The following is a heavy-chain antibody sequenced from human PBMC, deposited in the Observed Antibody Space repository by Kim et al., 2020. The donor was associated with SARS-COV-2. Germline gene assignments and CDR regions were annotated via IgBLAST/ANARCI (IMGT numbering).Heavy chain of an antibody. CDR3: ARVRGLWFGEEIGAFDI. CDR1: GFTFSSYE. D-gene: IGHD3-10*01. J-gene: IGHJ3*02. V-gene: IGHV3-48*03. Sequence: GGSLRLSCAASGFTFSSYEMNWVRQAPGKGLEWVSYISSSGSTIYYADSVKGRFTISRDNAKNSLYLQMNSLRAEDTAVYYCARVRGLWFGEEIGAFDIWGQGTMVTVSS. CDR2: ISSSGSTI.